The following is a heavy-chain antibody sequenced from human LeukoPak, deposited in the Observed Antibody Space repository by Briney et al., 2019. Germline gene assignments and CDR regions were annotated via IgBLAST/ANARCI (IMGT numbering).Heavy chain of an antibody. CDR2: ISHSGST. CDR3: ARHNNWDHIDY. Sequence: SETLSLTCAVYGGSFSGYYWSWIRQPPGKGLEWIGEISHSGSTNYNPSLKSRVTISVDTSKNQFSLKLSSVTAADTAVYYCARHNNWDHIDYWGQGTLVTVSS. D-gene: IGHD1-1*01. V-gene: IGHV4-34*01. J-gene: IGHJ4*02. CDR1: GGSFSGYY.